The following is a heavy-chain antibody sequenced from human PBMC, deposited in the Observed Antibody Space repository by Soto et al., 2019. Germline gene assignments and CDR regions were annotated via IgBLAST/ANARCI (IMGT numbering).Heavy chain of an antibody. D-gene: IGHD3-3*01. CDR3: ERSKIEIFGVVIVPGAFDI. Sequence: GGSLRLSCAASGFTFSSYSMNWVRQAPGKGLEWVSSISSSSSYIYYADSVKGRFTISRDNAKNSLYLQMNSLRAEDTAVYYCERSKIEIFGVVIVPGAFDIWGQGAMVTVTS. J-gene: IGHJ3*02. CDR1: GFTFSSYS. V-gene: IGHV3-21*01. CDR2: ISSSSSYI.